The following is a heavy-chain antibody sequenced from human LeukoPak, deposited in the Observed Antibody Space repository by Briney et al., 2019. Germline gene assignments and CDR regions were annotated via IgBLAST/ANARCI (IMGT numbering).Heavy chain of an antibody. D-gene: IGHD3-10*01. CDR1: GFTFSSYG. V-gene: IGHV3-33*06. CDR2: IWYDGSNK. J-gene: IGHJ4*02. Sequence: PGGSLRLSCAASGFTFSSYGMHWVRQAPGKGLEWEAVIWYDGSNKYYADSVKGRFTISRDNSKNTLYLQMNSLRAEDTAVYYCAKAPNYYGSGSPFDYWGQGTLVTVSS. CDR3: AKAPNYYGSGSPFDY.